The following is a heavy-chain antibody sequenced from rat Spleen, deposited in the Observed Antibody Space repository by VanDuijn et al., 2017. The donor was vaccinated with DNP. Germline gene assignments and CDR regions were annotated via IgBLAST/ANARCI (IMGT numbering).Heavy chain of an antibody. D-gene: IGHD1-5*01. Sequence: EVQLVESGGGLVQPGGSLKLSCVASGFTFNDYDMAWVRQAPAKGLEWVTSITPSGNSAFYRDSVKGRFTVSRDNAKSTLYLQMDSLRSEETATYYCARHGEVHLRYAMDAWGQGTSVTVSS. V-gene: IGHV5S11*01. CDR3: ARHGEVHLRYAMDA. CDR2: ITPSGNSA. J-gene: IGHJ4*01. CDR1: GFTFNDYD.